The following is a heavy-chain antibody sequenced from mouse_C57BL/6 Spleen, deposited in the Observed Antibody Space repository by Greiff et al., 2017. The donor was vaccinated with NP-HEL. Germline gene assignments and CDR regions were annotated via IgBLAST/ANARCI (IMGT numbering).Heavy chain of an antibody. D-gene: IGHD2-4*01. Sequence: VQLVESGPELVKPGASVKISCKASGYAFRSSWMNWVKQRPGKGLEWIGRIYPGDGDTNYNGKFKSKATLTADKSSSTAYMQLSSLTSEDSAVYFCARGPIYYDYGSFAYWGQGTLVTVSA. CDR1: GYAFRSSW. CDR2: IYPGDGDT. CDR3: ARGPIYYDYGSFAY. V-gene: IGHV1-82*01. J-gene: IGHJ3*01.